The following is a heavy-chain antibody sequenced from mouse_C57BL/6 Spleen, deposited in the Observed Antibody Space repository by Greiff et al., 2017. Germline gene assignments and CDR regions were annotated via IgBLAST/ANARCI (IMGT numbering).Heavy chain of an antibody. CDR3: ARPYYNYFDY. D-gene: IGHD2-12*01. CDR2: ISSGSSTI. J-gene: IGHJ2*01. CDR1: GFTFSDYG. V-gene: IGHV5-17*01. Sequence: EVKVVESGGGLVKPGGSLKLSCAASGFTFSDYGMHWVRQAPEKGLEWVAYISSGSSTIYYADTVKGRFTISRDNAKNTLFLQMTRLRSEDTAMYYCARPYYNYFDYWGQGTTLTVSS.